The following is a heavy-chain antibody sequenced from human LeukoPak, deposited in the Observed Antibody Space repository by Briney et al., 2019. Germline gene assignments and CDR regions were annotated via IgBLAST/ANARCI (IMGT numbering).Heavy chain of an antibody. CDR3: AREYFFGSGSYYNGY. CDR1: EFTLSTYW. D-gene: IGHD3-10*01. CDR2: IKQDGSEK. V-gene: IGHV3-7*04. Sequence: GGSLRLSCAASEFTLSTYWMSWVRQAPGKGLEWVAYIKQDGSEKNYVDSVKGRFTISRDNAKNSLYLQMNSLRAEDTAVYYCAREYFFGSGSYYNGYWGQGALVTVSS. J-gene: IGHJ4*02.